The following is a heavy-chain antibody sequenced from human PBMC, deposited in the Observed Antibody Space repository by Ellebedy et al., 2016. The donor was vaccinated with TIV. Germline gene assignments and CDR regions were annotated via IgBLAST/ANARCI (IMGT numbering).Heavy chain of an antibody. J-gene: IGHJ5*01. CDR1: GYTFTSYG. V-gene: IGHV1-18*01. Sequence: ASVKVSCKASGYTFTSYGISWVRQAPGQGLEWMGWISAYNGNTDSAQKFQGRVTMTSDTSTSTVYMELRSLRSDDTAVYYCARDNSAVFTGFGFWGQGTLVFVSS. CDR3: ARDNSAVFTGFGF. CDR2: ISAYNGNT. D-gene: IGHD3-10*01.